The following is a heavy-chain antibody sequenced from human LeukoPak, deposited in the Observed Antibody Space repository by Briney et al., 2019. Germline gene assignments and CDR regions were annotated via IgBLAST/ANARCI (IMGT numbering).Heavy chain of an antibody. CDR3: ARDLERGTLGYCSGGSCYFGVDFDY. CDR1: GYTFTGCY. CDR2: INPNSGGT. J-gene: IGHJ4*02. D-gene: IGHD2-15*01. V-gene: IGHV1-2*02. Sequence: ASVKVSCKASGYTFTGCYMHWVRQAPGQGLEWMGWINPNSGGTNYAQKFQGRVTMTRDTSISTAYMELSRLRSDDTAVYYCARDLERGTLGYCSGGSCYFGVDFDYWGQGTLVTASS.